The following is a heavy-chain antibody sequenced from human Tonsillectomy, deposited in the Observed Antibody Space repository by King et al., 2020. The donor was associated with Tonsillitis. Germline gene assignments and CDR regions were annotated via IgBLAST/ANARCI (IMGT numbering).Heavy chain of an antibody. CDR1: GFTVSSNY. J-gene: IGHJ3*02. Sequence: VQLVESGGGLIQPGGSLRLSCAASGFTVSSNYMSWVRQAPGKGLEWVSVIYSGGSTYYADSVKGRFTISRDNSKNTLYLQMNSLRAEDTAVYYCASEPEYYYDSGDAFDIWGQGTMVTVSS. D-gene: IGHD3-22*01. CDR3: ASEPEYYYDSGDAFDI. V-gene: IGHV3-53*01. CDR2: IYSGGST.